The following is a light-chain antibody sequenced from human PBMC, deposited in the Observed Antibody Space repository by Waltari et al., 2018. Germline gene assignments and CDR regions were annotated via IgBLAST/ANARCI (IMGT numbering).Light chain of an antibody. CDR1: SSDVGGYNY. J-gene: IGLJ2*01. V-gene: IGLV2-11*01. CDR3: CSYAGSYVV. CDR2: DVS. Sequence: QSALTQPRSVSGSPGQSVTISCTGTSSDVGGYNYVSWYQQHPGKAPKLMIYDVSKGPSGVPDRFSGSKSGNTASLTISERQAEDEADYYCCSYAGSYVVFGGGTKLTVL.